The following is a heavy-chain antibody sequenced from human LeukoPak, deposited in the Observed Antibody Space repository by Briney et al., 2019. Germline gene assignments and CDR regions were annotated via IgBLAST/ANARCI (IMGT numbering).Heavy chain of an antibody. J-gene: IGHJ6*03. CDR1: GYTFTGYY. D-gene: IGHD3-10*01. CDR3: ARDYAQRAVWFGEKDYYYYYMDV. V-gene: IGHV1-2*02. Sequence: ASVKVSCKASGYTFTGYYMHWVRQAPGQGLEWMRWINPNSGGTNYAQKFQGRVTMTRDTSISTAYMELSRLRSDDTAVYYCARDYAQRAVWFGEKDYYYYYMDVWGKGTTVTVSS. CDR2: INPNSGGT.